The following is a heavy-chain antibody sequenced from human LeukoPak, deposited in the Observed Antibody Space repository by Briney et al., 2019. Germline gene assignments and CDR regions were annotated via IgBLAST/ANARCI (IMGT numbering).Heavy chain of an antibody. D-gene: IGHD3-22*01. CDR3: AKRLKRNYYYHTLWTS. J-gene: IGHJ6*02. CDR1: GFTFKTHA. Sequence: GSLRLSCAASGFTFKTHAMSWVRQAPGKGLEWVSRIDDSGVIRSYADSVKGRFTISRDNSKMTLTLQMNSLRAEDTAVYYCAKRLKRNYYYHTLWTSGAKGPRSPSP. V-gene: IGHV3-23*01. CDR2: IDDSGVIR.